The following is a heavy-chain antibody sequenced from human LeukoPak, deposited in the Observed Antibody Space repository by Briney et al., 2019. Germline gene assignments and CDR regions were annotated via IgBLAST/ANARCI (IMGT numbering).Heavy chain of an antibody. CDR3: AKDPYSGSYFDF. Sequence: PGGSLRLSCVVSGFTFKNYAMSWVRQAPGKGLEWVSAISGSGGSTYYADSVKGRFTISRDNSKNTLYLQMNGLRAEDTAVYYCAKDPYSGSYFDFWGQGTLVTVSS. CDR1: GFTFKNYA. D-gene: IGHD1-26*01. CDR2: ISGSGGST. J-gene: IGHJ4*02. V-gene: IGHV3-23*01.